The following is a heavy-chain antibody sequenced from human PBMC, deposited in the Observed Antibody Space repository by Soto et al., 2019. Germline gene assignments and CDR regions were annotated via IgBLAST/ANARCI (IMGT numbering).Heavy chain of an antibody. D-gene: IGHD2-8*01. J-gene: IGHJ4*02. CDR2: IYYSGST. V-gene: IGHV4-39*01. Sequence: SETLSLTCTVSGGSISSSSYYWGWIRQPPGKGLEWIGSIYYSGSTYYNPSLKSRVTISVDTSKNQFSLKLSSVTAADTAVYYCARHVLVVGIDYWGQGTLVTVSS. CDR1: GGSISSSSYY. CDR3: ARHVLVVGIDY.